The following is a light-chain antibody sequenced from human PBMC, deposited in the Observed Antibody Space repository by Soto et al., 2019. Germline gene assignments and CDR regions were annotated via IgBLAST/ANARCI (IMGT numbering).Light chain of an antibody. V-gene: IGKV1-5*03. CDR1: QSISSW. CDR2: KAS. J-gene: IGKJ4*01. Sequence: DIQMTQSPSTLSASVGDRVTITCRASQSISSWLAWYQQKPGKATKFLIFKASSLESGVPSRFSGSGSRTEITLTISSLQPDDFETYYCQQYNTYPLTFGGGTKVEIK. CDR3: QQYNTYPLT.